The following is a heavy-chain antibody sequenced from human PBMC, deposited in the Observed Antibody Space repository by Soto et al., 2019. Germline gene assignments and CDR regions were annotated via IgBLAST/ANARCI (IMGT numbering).Heavy chain of an antibody. CDR2: IIPILGIA. CDR1: GGTFSSYT. V-gene: IGHV1-69*04. D-gene: IGHD3-10*01. CDR3: ARDTGRGVRYYYGMDV. Sequence: ASVKVSCKASGGTFSSYTISWVRQAPGQGLEWMGRIIPILGIANYAQKFQGRVTITADKSTSTAYMELSSLRSEDTAVYYCARDTGRGVRYYYGMDVWGQGTTVTVSS. J-gene: IGHJ6*02.